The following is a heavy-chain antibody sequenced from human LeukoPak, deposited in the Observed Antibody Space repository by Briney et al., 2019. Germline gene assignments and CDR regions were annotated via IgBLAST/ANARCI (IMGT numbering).Heavy chain of an antibody. J-gene: IGHJ6*03. CDR3: ARTTEGGYTYGYFYYYYMDV. CDR2: IHYSGST. V-gene: IGHV4-59*01. CDR1: GGSISSYY. Sequence: SETLSLTCTVSGGSISSYYWSWIRQPPGKGLELIGFIHYSGSTNYNPSLKSRVTISVDTSKTQFSLKLSSVTAADTAVYYCARTTEGGYTYGYFYYYYMDVWGKGTTVTISS. D-gene: IGHD5-18*01.